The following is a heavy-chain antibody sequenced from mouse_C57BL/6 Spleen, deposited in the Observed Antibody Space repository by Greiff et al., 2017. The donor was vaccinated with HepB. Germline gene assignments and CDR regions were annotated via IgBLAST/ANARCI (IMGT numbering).Heavy chain of an antibody. CDR1: GYTFTDYY. D-gene: IGHD4-1*01. CDR3: AVTGTGDAMDY. V-gene: IGHV1-26*01. J-gene: IGHJ4*01. CDR2: INPNNGGT. Sequence: EVQLQQSGPELVKPGASVKISCKASGYTFTDYYMNWVKQSHGKSLEWIGDINPNNGGTSYNQKFKGKATLTVDKSSSTAYMELRSLTSEDSAVYCCAVTGTGDAMDYWGQGTSVTVSS.